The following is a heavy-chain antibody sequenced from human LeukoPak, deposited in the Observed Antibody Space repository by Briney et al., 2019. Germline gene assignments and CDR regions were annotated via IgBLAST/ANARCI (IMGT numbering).Heavy chain of an antibody. D-gene: IGHD3-22*01. V-gene: IGHV3-9*03. CDR3: AKDIRPHYCDSRTPFSFFDY. J-gene: IGHJ4*02. CDR2: ISWNSGSI. CDR1: GFTFDDYA. Sequence: GGSLRLSCAAAGFTFDDYAMHWVRQAPGKGLEWVSGISWNSGSIGYADSVKGRFTISRDNAKNSLYLQMNSLRAEDMALYYCAKDIRPHYCDSRTPFSFFDYWGQGTLVTVSS.